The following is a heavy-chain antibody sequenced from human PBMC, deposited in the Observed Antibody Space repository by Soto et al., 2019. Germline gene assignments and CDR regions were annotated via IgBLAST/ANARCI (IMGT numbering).Heavy chain of an antibody. CDR3: AHTGGGSGVTVAGCFDY. CDR1: GFSLSTSGVG. CDR2: IYWDGDT. Sequence: DYGPTLVNPTQTLTLTCTFSGFSLSTSGVGVGWIRQPPGKALGWLALIYWDGDTRYSPSLQSRLTVTKDTSENQVVLTMSDMGPADTATYYCAHTGGGSGVTVAGCFDYWGQGTLVNVAS. D-gene: IGHD6-19*01. V-gene: IGHV2-5*02. J-gene: IGHJ4*02.